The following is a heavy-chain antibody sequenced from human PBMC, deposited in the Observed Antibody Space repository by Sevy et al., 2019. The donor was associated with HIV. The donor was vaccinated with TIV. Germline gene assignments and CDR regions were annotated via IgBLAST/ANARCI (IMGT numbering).Heavy chain of an antibody. V-gene: IGHV6-1*01. D-gene: IGHD3-10*01. CDR2: TYYRSKWYN. CDR1: GDSVSSNSAA. J-gene: IGHJ3*02. CDR3: AREGNSYYYGSGSYYKGGDASDI. Sequence: SQSLSLTCAISGDSVSSNSAAWNWIRQSPSRGLEWLGRTYYRSKWYNDYAVSVKSRITINPDTSKNQFSLQLNSVTPEDTAVYYCAREGNSYYYGSGSYYKGGDASDIWGQGTMVTVS.